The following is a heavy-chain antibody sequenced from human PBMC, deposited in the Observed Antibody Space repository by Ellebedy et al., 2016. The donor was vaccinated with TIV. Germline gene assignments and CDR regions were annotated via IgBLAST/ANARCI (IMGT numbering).Heavy chain of an antibody. D-gene: IGHD3-3*01. CDR2: IIPIFGTA. Sequence: SVKVSCXASGGTFSSYAISWVRQAPGQGLEWMGGIIPIFGTANYAQKFQGRVTITADESTSTAYMELSSLRSEDTAVYYCARVRPYYDFWSGSEGWFDPWGQGTLVTVSS. J-gene: IGHJ5*02. CDR3: ARVRPYYDFWSGSEGWFDP. CDR1: GGTFSSYA. V-gene: IGHV1-69*13.